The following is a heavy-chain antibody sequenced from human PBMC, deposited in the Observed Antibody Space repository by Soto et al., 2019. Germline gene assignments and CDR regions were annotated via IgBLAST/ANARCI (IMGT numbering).Heavy chain of an antibody. V-gene: IGHV3-33*01. CDR2: IWYDGSNK. D-gene: IGHD1-26*01. Sequence: VQLLESGGGLVQPGRSLRLSCAASGFTFSSYGMHWVRQAPGKGLEWVAVIWYDGSNKYYADSVKGRFTISRDNSKNTLYLQMNSLRAEDTAVYYCARSSGSYLAYFDYWGQGTLVTVSS. J-gene: IGHJ4*02. CDR1: GFTFSSYG. CDR3: ARSSGSYLAYFDY.